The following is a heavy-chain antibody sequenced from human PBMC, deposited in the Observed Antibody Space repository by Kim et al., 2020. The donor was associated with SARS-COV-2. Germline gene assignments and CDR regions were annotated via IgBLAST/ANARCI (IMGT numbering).Heavy chain of an antibody. Sequence: GGSLRLSCAASGFTFSSYGMHWVRQAPGKGLEWVAVIWYDGSNKYYADSVKGRFTISRDNSNNTLYLQMNSLRAEDTAVYYCAKDLVVVPAANYYYYYGMDVWGQGTTVTVSS. V-gene: IGHV3-33*06. CDR3: AKDLVVVPAANYYYYYGMDV. CDR2: IWYDGSNK. CDR1: GFTFSSYG. J-gene: IGHJ6*02. D-gene: IGHD2-2*01.